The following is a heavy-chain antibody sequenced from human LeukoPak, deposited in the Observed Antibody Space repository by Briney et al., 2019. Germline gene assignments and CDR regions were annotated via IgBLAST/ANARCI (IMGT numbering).Heavy chain of an antibody. V-gene: IGHV4-59*01. CDR3: VRDLSLAGFDC. J-gene: IGHJ4*02. CDR1: GGSISSYY. D-gene: IGHD6-13*01. CDR2: IYYSGST. Sequence: SETLSPTCTVSGGSISSYYWSWIRQPPGKGLEWIGYIYYSGSTNYNPSLKSRVTISVDTSKNQLSLKLSSLTAADTAVYYCVRDLSLAGFDCWGQGTLVTVSS.